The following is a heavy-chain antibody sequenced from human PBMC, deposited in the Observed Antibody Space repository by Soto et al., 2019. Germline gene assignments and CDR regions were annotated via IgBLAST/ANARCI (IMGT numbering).Heavy chain of an antibody. V-gene: IGHV1-2*02. J-gene: IGHJ5*02. Sequence: GASVKVSCKASGYTFTAYHMHWVRQAPGRGLEWMGWINPNSGGTYHAQNFQGRVTMTRDTSTTTAYMELASLRSDDTAVYYCARGGGRGYNELDPWGHGTLVTVSS. CDR1: GYTFTAYH. D-gene: IGHD5-12*01. CDR2: INPNSGGT. CDR3: ARGGGRGYNELDP.